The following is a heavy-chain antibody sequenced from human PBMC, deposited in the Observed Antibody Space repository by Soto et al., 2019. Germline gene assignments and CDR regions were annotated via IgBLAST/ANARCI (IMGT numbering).Heavy chain of an antibody. CDR3: ARASGKYCSSTTCYTPYYFDY. Sequence: QVQLQESGPGLVKPSQTLSLTCTVSGGSISSGGYYWSWIRQHPGKGLEWIGYIYYSGSTYYNPSLKSRVTISVDTSKNQFSLKLSSVTAADTAVYYCARASGKYCSSTTCYTPYYFDYWGQGTLVTVSS. D-gene: IGHD2-2*01. J-gene: IGHJ4*02. V-gene: IGHV4-31*03. CDR1: GGSISSGGYY. CDR2: IYYSGST.